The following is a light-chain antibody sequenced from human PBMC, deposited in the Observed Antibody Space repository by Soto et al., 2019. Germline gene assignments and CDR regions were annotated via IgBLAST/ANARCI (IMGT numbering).Light chain of an antibody. J-gene: IGKJ2*01. CDR1: QAISSS. CDR2: AAS. V-gene: IGKV1-9*01. Sequence: DIQLTQSPSFLSASVGDRVTITCRASQAISSSLAWYQHNPEKAPKLLIYAASTLQNGVPSSFSGSGSRTEFTLTISSLQPEDFATYYCQHLNDYRYTFGQGTKVEIK. CDR3: QHLNDYRYT.